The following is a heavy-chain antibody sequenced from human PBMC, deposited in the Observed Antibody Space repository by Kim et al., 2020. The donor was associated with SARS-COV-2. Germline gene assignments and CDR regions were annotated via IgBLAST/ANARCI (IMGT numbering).Heavy chain of an antibody. V-gene: IGHV5-51*01. CDR3: ARHKARKWEPSAWIDY. CDR1: GYSFTSYW. J-gene: IGHJ4*02. D-gene: IGHD1-26*01. Sequence: GESLKISCKGSGYSFTSYWIGWVRQMPGKGLEWMGIIYPGDSDTRYSPSFQGQVTISVDKSISTAYLQWSSLKASDTAMYYCARHKARKWEPSAWIDYWGQGTLVTVSS. CDR2: IYPGDSDT.